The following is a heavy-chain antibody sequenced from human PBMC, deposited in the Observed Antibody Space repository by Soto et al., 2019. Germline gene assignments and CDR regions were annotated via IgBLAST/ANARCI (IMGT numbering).Heavy chain of an antibody. CDR3: VRDLWIQLGHFEY. CDR2: VNNNGGGT. CDR1: GFTFSTYA. Sequence: GGSLRLSCSASGFTFSTYAMHWVRQAPGKGLEYVSSVNNNGGGTYYADSVKGRFAISRDNSKNTLYLQMSSLRAEDTAVYYCVRDLWIQLGHFEYWGQGTLVTVSS. V-gene: IGHV3-64D*08. J-gene: IGHJ4*02. D-gene: IGHD5-18*01.